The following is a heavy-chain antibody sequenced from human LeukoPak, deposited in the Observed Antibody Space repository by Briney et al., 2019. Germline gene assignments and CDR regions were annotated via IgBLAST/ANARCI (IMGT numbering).Heavy chain of an antibody. J-gene: IGHJ6*03. CDR3: ARAPPSTSPGYYMDV. D-gene: IGHD1-1*01. V-gene: IGHV1-8*01. Sequence: ASVKVSCKASGYTFTSYDINWVRQATGQGLEWMGWMNPNSGNTGYAQKFQGRVTMTRNTSISTAYMELSSLRSEDTAVYYCARAPPSTSPGYYMDVWGKGTTVTVSS. CDR2: MNPNSGNT. CDR1: GYTFTSYD.